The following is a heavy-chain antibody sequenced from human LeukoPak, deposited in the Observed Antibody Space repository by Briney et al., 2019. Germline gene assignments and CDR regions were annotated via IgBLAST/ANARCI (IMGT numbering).Heavy chain of an antibody. J-gene: IGHJ4*02. D-gene: IGHD3-10*01. CDR2: ISGYNSKP. V-gene: IGHV1-18*01. Sequence: GASVKVSCKTSGYSFTNYGITWVRQAPGQGLEWMGWISGYNSKPFYAQNFQGRVTMTRNTSISTAYMELSSLRSEDTAVYYCARATMVRGVILNDYWGQGTLVTVSS. CDR3: ARATMVRGVILNDY. CDR1: GYSFTNYG.